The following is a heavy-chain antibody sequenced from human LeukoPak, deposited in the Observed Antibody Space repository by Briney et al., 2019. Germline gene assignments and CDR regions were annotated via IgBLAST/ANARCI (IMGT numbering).Heavy chain of an antibody. V-gene: IGHV1-69*13. CDR3: ARSEYSYGADAFDI. D-gene: IGHD5-18*01. CDR2: IIPIFGTA. Sequence: ASVKVSCKASGGTFSSYAISWVRQAPGQGLEWMGGIIPIFGTANYAQKFQGRVTITADESTSTAYMELSSLRSEDTAVYYCARSEYSYGADAFDIWGQGTMVTVSS. CDR1: GGTFSSYA. J-gene: IGHJ3*02.